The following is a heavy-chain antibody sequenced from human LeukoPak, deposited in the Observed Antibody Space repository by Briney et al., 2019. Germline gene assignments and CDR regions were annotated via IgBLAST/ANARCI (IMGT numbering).Heavy chain of an antibody. V-gene: IGHV3-23*01. Sequence: PGGSLRLSCAASGFTFSSYAMSWVHQAPGKGLEWVSAISGSGGSTYYADSVKGRFTISRDNSKNTLYLQMNSLRAEDTAVYYCARFTPYYDILTGSGMDVWGQGTTVTVSS. CDR2: ISGSGGST. CDR1: GFTFSSYA. J-gene: IGHJ6*02. D-gene: IGHD3-9*01. CDR3: ARFTPYYDILTGSGMDV.